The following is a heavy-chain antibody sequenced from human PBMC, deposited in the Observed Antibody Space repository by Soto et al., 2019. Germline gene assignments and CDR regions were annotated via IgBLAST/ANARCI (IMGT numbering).Heavy chain of an antibody. J-gene: IGHJ4*02. CDR2: IYYSGST. Sequence: SETLSLTCTVSGGSVSSGSYYWSWIRQPPGKGLEWIGYIYYSGSTNYNPSLKSRVTISVDTSKNQFSLKLSSVTAADTAVYYCERGDSKVVTDYWGQGTLVTVSS. V-gene: IGHV4-61*01. CDR3: ERGDSKVVTDY. CDR1: GGSVSSGSYY. D-gene: IGHD2-15*01.